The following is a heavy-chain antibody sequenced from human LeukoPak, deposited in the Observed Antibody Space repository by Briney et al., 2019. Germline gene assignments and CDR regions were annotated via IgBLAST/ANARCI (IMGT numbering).Heavy chain of an antibody. Sequence: GGSLRLSCAAPGFTFNSYWFHWVRQAPGKGLVWVSRINSDGSDTIYADSVKGRFTISRDNAKSTVYLQMNSLKAEDTAVYYCARGGYHHGFDIWGQGTMVTVSS. D-gene: IGHD2-15*01. CDR1: GFTFNSYW. CDR3: ARGGYHHGFDI. V-gene: IGHV3-74*01. CDR2: INSDGSDT. J-gene: IGHJ3*02.